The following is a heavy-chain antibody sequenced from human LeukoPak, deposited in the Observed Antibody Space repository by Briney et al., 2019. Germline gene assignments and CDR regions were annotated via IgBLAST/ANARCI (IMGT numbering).Heavy chain of an antibody. CDR3: GRADIVVVPAGAFDI. J-gene: IGHJ3*02. Sequence: PSETLSLTCAVYGGSFSGYYWSWIRQPPGKGLEWIGSIYYSGSTYYNPSLKSRVTMSVDTSKNQFSLKLSSVTAADTAVYYCGRADIVVVPAGAFDIWGQGTRVTVSS. CDR2: IYYSGST. CDR1: GGSFSGYY. D-gene: IGHD2-2*01. V-gene: IGHV4-34*01.